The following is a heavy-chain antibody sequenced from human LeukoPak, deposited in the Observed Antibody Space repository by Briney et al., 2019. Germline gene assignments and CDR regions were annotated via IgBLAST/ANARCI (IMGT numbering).Heavy chain of an antibody. Sequence: PGGSLRLSCAASGFTFTNTWIDWVRQAPGKGLEWVGRIKSTTDGGTTDYAAPVKGRFTISRDDSENTLYLQMNSLKTEDTAVYYCTTDRRETAGLNFDYWGQGTLVTVSS. J-gene: IGHJ4*02. CDR2: IKSTTDGGTT. CDR1: GFTFTNTW. CDR3: TTDRRETAGLNFDY. V-gene: IGHV3-15*01.